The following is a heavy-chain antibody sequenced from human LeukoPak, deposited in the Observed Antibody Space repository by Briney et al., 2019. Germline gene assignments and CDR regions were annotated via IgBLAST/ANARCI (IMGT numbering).Heavy chain of an antibody. J-gene: IGHJ4*02. CDR3: ERGDPIYYDSSGYYYDYFDY. D-gene: IGHD3-22*01. V-gene: IGHV1-2*06. CDR1: GYTCTGYY. CDR2: INPNSGGT. Sequence: ASVKVSCKASGYTCTGYYMHWVRQAPGQGLEWMGRINPNSGGTNYAQKLQGRFTMTRDTSISTAYMELSRLRSDDTAVYYCERGDPIYYDSSGYYYDYFDYWGQGTLVTVSS.